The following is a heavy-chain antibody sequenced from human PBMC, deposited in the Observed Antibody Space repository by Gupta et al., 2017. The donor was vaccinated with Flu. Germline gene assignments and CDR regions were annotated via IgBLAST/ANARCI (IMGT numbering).Heavy chain of an antibody. D-gene: IGHD2-2*01. J-gene: IGHJ4*01. CDR3: ATEASSNFDY. CDR1: GYSLTELS. V-gene: IGHV1-24*01. CDR2: YDPDEVAT. Sequence: SGYSLTELSLHWVRQAPGTGLEWLGGYDPDEVATVYAQKFQGRVTMTEDPSANPAYLQLRSLTSEDTAVYYSATEASSNFDY.